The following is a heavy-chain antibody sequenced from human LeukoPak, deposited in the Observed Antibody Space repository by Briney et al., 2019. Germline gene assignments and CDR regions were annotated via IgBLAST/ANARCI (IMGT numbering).Heavy chain of an antibody. CDR1: GGTFSSYA. D-gene: IGHD2-15*01. V-gene: IGHV1-69*04. Sequence: SVKVSCKASGGTFSSYAISWVRQAPGPGLEWMGRIIPILGIANYAQKFQGRVTITADKSTSTAYMELSSLRSEDTAVYYCARDGGCSGGSCYPTGYWGQGTLVTVSS. CDR3: ARDGGCSGGSCYPTGY. J-gene: IGHJ4*02. CDR2: IIPILGIA.